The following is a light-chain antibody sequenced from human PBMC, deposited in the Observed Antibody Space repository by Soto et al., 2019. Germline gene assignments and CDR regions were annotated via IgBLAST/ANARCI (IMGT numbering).Light chain of an antibody. Sequence: EIVLTQSPGTLSLSPGETGTLSCRASQSVSSSYLAWYQQKPGQAPRLLIYVASSRATGIPDRFSGSGSGTDFTLTISRLEPEDFAVYYCQQYGSSPYTFGQGTKLEIK. CDR1: QSVSSSY. J-gene: IGKJ2*01. CDR2: VAS. CDR3: QQYGSSPYT. V-gene: IGKV3-20*01.